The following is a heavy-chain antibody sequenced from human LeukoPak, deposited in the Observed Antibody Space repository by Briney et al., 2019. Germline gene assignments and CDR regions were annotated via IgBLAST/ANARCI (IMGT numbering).Heavy chain of an antibody. Sequence: ASVKVSCKASGYTFTSYGISWVRQAPGQGLEWMGWISAYNGNTNYAQKLQGRVTMTTDTSTSTAYMELRSLRSDDTAVNYCARDGYCSGGSCYSSPAHIHYYYYYMDVWGKGTTVTVSS. V-gene: IGHV1-18*01. D-gene: IGHD2-15*01. J-gene: IGHJ6*03. CDR2: ISAYNGNT. CDR3: ARDGYCSGGSCYSSPAHIHYYYYYMDV. CDR1: GYTFTSYG.